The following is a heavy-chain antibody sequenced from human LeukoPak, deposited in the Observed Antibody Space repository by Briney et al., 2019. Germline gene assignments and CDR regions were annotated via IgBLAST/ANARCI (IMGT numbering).Heavy chain of an antibody. CDR3: ARLSFSGSSYYYYMDV. CDR2: VSYSGST. D-gene: IGHD2/OR15-2a*01. Sequence: SETLSLTCTVSGGSIGSYYWTWIRQPPGKGLEWIGYVSYSGSTNYNPSLKSRVTLSVDTSKNQFSLKMRYVTAADTAVYYCARLSFSGSSYYYYMDVWGRGATVTVSS. V-gene: IGHV4-59*01. J-gene: IGHJ6*03. CDR1: GGSIGSYY.